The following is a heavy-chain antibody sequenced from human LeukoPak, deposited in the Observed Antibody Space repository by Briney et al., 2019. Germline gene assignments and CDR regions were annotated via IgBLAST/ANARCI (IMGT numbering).Heavy chain of an antibody. J-gene: IGHJ4*02. CDR1: GFPFSSYW. V-gene: IGHV3-7*04. CDR3: TRVGYIDEGIDY. Sequence: GGSLRLSCVASGFPFSSYWMTWVRQAPGKGLEWVANRKQDGSKKSYVDSVKGRFTISRDNAKNSLYLQMNSLRAEDTAIYYCTRVGYIDEGIDYWGQGTLVTLSS. CDR2: RKQDGSKK. D-gene: IGHD5-24*01.